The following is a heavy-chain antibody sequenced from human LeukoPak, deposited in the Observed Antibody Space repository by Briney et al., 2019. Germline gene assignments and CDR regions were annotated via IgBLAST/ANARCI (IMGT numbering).Heavy chain of an antibody. CDR1: GFSLSTSGVS. CDR2: IYWDDDK. CDR3: AHSLIRQWLGPTGRRYFDY. Sequence: SGPTLVKPTQTLTLTCTFSGFSLSTSGVSVGWIRQPPGKALEWLALIYWDDDKRYSPSLKSRLTITKDTSKNQVVLTMTNMDPVDTATYYCAHSLIRQWLGPTGRRYFDYWGQGTLVTVSS. J-gene: IGHJ4*02. D-gene: IGHD6-19*01. V-gene: IGHV2-5*02.